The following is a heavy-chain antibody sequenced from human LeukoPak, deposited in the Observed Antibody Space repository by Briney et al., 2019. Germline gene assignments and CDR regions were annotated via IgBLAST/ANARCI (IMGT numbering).Heavy chain of an antibody. Sequence: ASVKVSCKASGYTFTSYGISWVRQAPGQGLEWMGWISAYNGNTNYAQKLQGRVTMTTDTSTSTAYMELRSPRSDDTAVYYCARGSENYYDSSGPYIWGQGTMVTVSS. J-gene: IGHJ3*02. V-gene: IGHV1-18*01. CDR2: ISAYNGNT. CDR1: GYTFTSYG. D-gene: IGHD3-22*01. CDR3: ARGSENYYDSSGPYI.